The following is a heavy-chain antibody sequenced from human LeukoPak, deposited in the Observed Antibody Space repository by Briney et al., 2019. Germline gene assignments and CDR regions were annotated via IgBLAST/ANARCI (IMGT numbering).Heavy chain of an antibody. Sequence: ASVKVSCKASGYTFTSYGISWVRQAPGQGLEWMGWINAYNGNTNYAQKLQGRVTMTTDTPTSTAYMELRSLGSDDTAVYYCATTYSSSWYGYFDYWGQGTLVTVSS. CDR3: ATTYSSSWYGYFDY. J-gene: IGHJ4*02. D-gene: IGHD6-13*01. CDR1: GYTFTSYG. CDR2: INAYNGNT. V-gene: IGHV1-18*01.